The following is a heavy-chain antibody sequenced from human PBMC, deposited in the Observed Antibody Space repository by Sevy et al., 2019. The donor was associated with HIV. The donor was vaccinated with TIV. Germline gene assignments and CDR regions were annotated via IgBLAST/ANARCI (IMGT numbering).Heavy chain of an antibody. J-gene: IGHJ4*02. D-gene: IGHD2-15*01. V-gene: IGHV3-7*01. CDR1: GFTFSGYW. Sequence: GGSLRLSCAASGFTFSGYWMSWVRQAPGKGLQWVANIKQDGSKNEFVDSVKGRFTISSDNPKNSLYLQMTSLRAEDTAEYYCAREGAGGFDYWGQGTLVTVSS. CDR3: AREGAGGFDY. CDR2: IKQDGSKN.